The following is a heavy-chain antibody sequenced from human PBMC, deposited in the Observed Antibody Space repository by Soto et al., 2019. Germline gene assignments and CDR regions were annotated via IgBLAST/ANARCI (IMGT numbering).Heavy chain of an antibody. D-gene: IGHD1-26*01. CDR1: GYTFTSYG. CDR3: ARTPGSYSAYYFDY. J-gene: IGHJ4*02. CDR2: ISAYNGNT. V-gene: IGHV1-18*01. Sequence: ASVKVSCKASGYTFTSYGISWVRQAPGQGLEWMGWISAYNGNTNYAQKLQGRVTMTTDISTSTAYMELRSLRSDDTAVYYCARTPGSYSAYYFDYWGQGTLVTVSS.